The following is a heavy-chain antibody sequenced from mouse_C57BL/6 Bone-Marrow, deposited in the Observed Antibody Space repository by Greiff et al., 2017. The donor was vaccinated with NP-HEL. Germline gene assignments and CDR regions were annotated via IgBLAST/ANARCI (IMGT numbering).Heavy chain of an antibody. CDR2: IENTANGSTT. V-gene: IGHV7-3*01. CDR1: GFTFTDYY. D-gene: IGHD2-4*01. Sequence: EVQGVESGGGLVQPGGSLSLSCAASGFTFTDYYMSWVRQPPGKALEWMGFIENTANGSTTEYSSYVKGRFTVSRANSQSILYLQMNALRAEDSDTYDCARSIHYDYGDDPFYAMDYWGQGTSVTVSS. CDR3: ARSIHYDYGDDPFYAMDY. J-gene: IGHJ4*01.